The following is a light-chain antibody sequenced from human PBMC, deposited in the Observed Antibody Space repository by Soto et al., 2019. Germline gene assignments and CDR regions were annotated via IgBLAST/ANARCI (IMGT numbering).Light chain of an antibody. CDR2: GAS. CDR3: QQYGSSPWT. J-gene: IGKJ1*01. V-gene: IGKV3-20*01. Sequence: EIVLTQSPGTLSLSPGERATLSCRASQSVSNNYLAWYQHKPGQAPRLLIYGASSRATGIPDRFSGSGSGTDFTLTINRLEPEDFAVYYCQQYGSSPWTFGQGTKVEIK. CDR1: QSVSNNY.